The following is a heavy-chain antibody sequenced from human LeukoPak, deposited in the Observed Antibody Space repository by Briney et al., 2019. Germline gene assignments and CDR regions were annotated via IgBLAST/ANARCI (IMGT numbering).Heavy chain of an antibody. J-gene: IGHJ4*02. CDR2: ISAYNGNT. V-gene: IGHV1-18*01. CDR1: GYTFTSCG. D-gene: IGHD6-13*01. Sequence: ASVKVSCKASGYTFTSCGISWVRQAPGQGLEWMGWISAYNGNTNYAQKLQGRVTMTTDTSTSTAYMELRSLRSDDTAVYYCAIASVYIAAAGTLFDYWGQGTLVTASS. CDR3: AIASVYIAAAGTLFDY.